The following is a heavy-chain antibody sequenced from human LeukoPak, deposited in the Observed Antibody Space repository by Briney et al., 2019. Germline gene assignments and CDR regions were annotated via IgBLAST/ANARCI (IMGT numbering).Heavy chain of an antibody. CDR3: AKDPEKGLAVARLEH. CDR1: GFTFDDYA. Sequence: GGSLRLSCAASGFTFDDYAMHWVRQAPGKGLEWVAFIRYDGIYKYYADSVKGRFTIFRDKSKTTLFLQMDSLRAEDTAVYYCAKDPEKGLAVARLEHWGQGTLVTVSS. D-gene: IGHD6-19*01. V-gene: IGHV3-30*02. J-gene: IGHJ5*02. CDR2: IRYDGIYK.